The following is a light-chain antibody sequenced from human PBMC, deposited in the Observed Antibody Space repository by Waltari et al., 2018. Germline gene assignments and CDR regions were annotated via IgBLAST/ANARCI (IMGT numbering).Light chain of an antibody. J-gene: IGKJ1*01. Sequence: EIVLTQSPGTSSWSPGERATLACRASQSVRRALAWYQQKPGQAPRLLISGASNRATGIPDRFSGSGSGTDFSLTISSLEPEDFAVYYCQHYVRLPATFGQGTKVEIK. CDR3: QHYVRLPAT. CDR1: QSVRRA. CDR2: GAS. V-gene: IGKV3-20*01.